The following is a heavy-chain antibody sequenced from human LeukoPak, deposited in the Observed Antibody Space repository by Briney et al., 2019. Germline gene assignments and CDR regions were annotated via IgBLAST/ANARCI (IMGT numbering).Heavy chain of an antibody. J-gene: IGHJ4*02. CDR1: GGSISSSSYY. V-gene: IGHV4-39*01. Sequence: SETLSLTCTVSGGSISSSSYYWGWIRQPPGKGLEWIGSIYYSGSTYYNPSLKSRVTISVDTSKNQFSLRLSSVTAADTAVYYCARGDCSGGSCYLFDYWGQGALVTVSS. D-gene: IGHD2-15*01. CDR2: IYYSGST. CDR3: ARGDCSGGSCYLFDY.